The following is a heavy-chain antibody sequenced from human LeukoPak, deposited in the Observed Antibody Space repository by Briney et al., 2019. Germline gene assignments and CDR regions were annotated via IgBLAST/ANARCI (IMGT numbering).Heavy chain of an antibody. V-gene: IGHV3-11*01. Sequence: GGSLRLSCAASGFTFSDYYMSWIRQAPGKGLEWVSYISSSGSTIYYADSVKGRFTISRDNAKNSLYLQMNSLRAEDTAAYYCARLRSSSFYYYYMDVWGKGTTVTVSS. CDR1: GFTFSDYY. CDR3: ARLRSSSFYYYYMDV. J-gene: IGHJ6*03. D-gene: IGHD6-6*01. CDR2: ISSSGSTI.